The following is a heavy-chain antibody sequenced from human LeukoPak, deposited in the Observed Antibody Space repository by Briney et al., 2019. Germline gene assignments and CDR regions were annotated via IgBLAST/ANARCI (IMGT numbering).Heavy chain of an antibody. D-gene: IGHD3-22*01. CDR3: AKGVAIYESSSGYFDY. V-gene: IGHV3-48*03. J-gene: IGHJ4*02. CDR1: GFTFSSYE. CDR2: ISSSGSTI. Sequence: GGSLRLSCAASGFTFSSYEMNWVRQAPGKGLEWVSYISSSGSTIYYADSVKGRFTISRDNSRNTLYLQMNSLRDEDTAVYYCAKGVAIYESSSGYFDYWGQGTLVTVSS.